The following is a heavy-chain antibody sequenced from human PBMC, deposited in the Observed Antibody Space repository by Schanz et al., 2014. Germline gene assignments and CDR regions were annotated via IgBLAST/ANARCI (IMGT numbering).Heavy chain of an antibody. CDR1: GFTFSSYW. V-gene: IGHV3-74*01. Sequence: EVQLVESGGGLVQPGGSLRLSCAASGFTFSSYWMHWVRQAPGKGLVWVLRINSDGSTTIYADSVKGRFTISRDNAKNTLYLQMNSLRAEDTAVYYCARPLGPNYYYYGLDVWGQGTTVTVSS. J-gene: IGHJ6*02. CDR2: INSDGSTT. CDR3: ARPLGPNYYYYGLDV.